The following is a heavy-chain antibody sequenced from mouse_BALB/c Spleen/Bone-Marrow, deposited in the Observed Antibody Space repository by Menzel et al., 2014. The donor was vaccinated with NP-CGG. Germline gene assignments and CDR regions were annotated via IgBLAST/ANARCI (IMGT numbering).Heavy chain of an antibody. V-gene: IGHV6-6*02. J-gene: IGHJ3*01. Sequence: EVKLVESGGGLVQPGGSMKLSCVASGFTFSNYWMNWVRLSPEKGLEWVAEIRLKSNNYATHYAESVKGRFTISRDDSKSSVYLQMNNLRAEDTGIYYCTGTGYWGQGTLVTVSA. CDR1: GFTFSNYW. CDR2: IRLKSNNYAT. CDR3: TGTGY. D-gene: IGHD4-1*01.